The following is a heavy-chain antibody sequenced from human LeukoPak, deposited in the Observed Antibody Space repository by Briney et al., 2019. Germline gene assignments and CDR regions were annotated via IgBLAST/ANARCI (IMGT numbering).Heavy chain of an antibody. D-gene: IGHD3-22*01. Sequence: GSLRLSCAASGLTFSSYAMSWVRQAPGKGLEWVSGISGRGGSTYYADSVKGRFTISRDNSKNTLHLQMNSLRAEDTAVYYCAINDYDSSGHVEQFQHWGQGTLVTVSS. CDR3: AINDYDSSGHVEQFQH. V-gene: IGHV3-23*01. CDR2: ISGRGGST. J-gene: IGHJ1*01. CDR1: GLTFSSYA.